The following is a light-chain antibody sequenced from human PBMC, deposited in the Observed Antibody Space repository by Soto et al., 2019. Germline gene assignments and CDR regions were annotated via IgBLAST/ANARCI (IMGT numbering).Light chain of an antibody. CDR2: GAS. CDR1: QSVRSK. V-gene: IGKV3-15*01. CDR3: QQYNNWPPIT. Sequence: EVGMTQSPDTLSVSAGETVTLSCGASQSVRSKLAWYQQKPVQAPRLFIYGASTRATGIPARFSGSGSGTEFTLTISSLQSEDFAIYYCQQYNNWPPITFGQGTKVDIK. J-gene: IGKJ1*01.